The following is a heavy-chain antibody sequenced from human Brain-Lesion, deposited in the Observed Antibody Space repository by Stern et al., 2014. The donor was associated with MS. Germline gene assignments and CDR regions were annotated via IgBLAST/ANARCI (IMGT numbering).Heavy chain of an antibody. CDR1: GFTFSYPA. CDR3: ARGGAVTSSEYYFDY. CDR2: ISYDGSDN. Sequence: LHLVASGGGVVQPGRSLRLSCAASGFTFSYPAMHWVRQAPGKGLESVAVISYDGSDNYYAGSVKGRFTLSRDNSKNTLYLQMNSLRAEDTAVYYCARGGAVTSSEYYFDYWGQGTLVTVSS. V-gene: IGHV3-30*01. J-gene: IGHJ4*02. D-gene: IGHD4-17*01.